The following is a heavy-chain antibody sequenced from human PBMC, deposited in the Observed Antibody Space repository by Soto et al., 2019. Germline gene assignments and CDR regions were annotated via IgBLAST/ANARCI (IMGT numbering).Heavy chain of an antibody. V-gene: IGHV4-61*08. CDR1: GGSISSGGYY. J-gene: IGHJ6*02. Sequence: PSETLSLTCAVSGGSISSGGYYWSWIRQPPGKGLEWIGYIYYSGSTNYNPSLKSRVTISVDTSKNQFSLKLSSVTAADTAVYYCARAFTGYTDGMDVWGQGTTVTVSS. D-gene: IGHD6-13*01. CDR3: ARAFTGYTDGMDV. CDR2: IYYSGST.